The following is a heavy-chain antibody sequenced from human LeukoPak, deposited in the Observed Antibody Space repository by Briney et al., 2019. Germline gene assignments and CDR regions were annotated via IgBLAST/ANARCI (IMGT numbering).Heavy chain of an antibody. CDR2: IFSNDEK. J-gene: IGHJ4*02. Sequence: SGPVLVKPTETLTLTCTVSGFSLSNARMGVSWIRQPPGKALEWLAHIFSNDEKSYSTSLKSRLTISKDTSKSQVVLSMTNMDPVDTATYYCALIWGTASQFDYWGQGTLVTVSS. CDR1: GFSLSNARMG. V-gene: IGHV2-26*01. CDR3: ALIWGTASQFDY. D-gene: IGHD3-16*01.